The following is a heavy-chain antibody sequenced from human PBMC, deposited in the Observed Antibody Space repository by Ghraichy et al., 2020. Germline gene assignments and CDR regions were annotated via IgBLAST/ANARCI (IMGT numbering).Heavy chain of an antibody. Sequence: GGSLRLSCAASGFTFSSYSMNWVRQAPGKGLEWVSYISSSSSSIYYADSVKGRFTISRDNAKNTLYLQMNSLRDEDTAVYYCARGKGWLQAGGFDYWGQGTRVTVSS. CDR3: ARGKGWLQAGGFDY. V-gene: IGHV3-48*02. CDR1: GFTFSSYS. CDR2: ISSSSSSI. J-gene: IGHJ4*02. D-gene: IGHD5-24*01.